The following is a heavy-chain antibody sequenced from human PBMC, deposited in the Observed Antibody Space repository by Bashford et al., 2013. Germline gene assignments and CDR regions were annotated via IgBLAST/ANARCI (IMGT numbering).Heavy chain of an antibody. CDR2: INHSGST. Sequence: SSETLSLTCAVYGGSFSGYYWSWIRQPPGKGLEWIGEINHSGSTNYNPSLKSRVTISVDTSKNQFSLKLNSMTAADTAVYYCARAFSSGWMNYWGQGTLVTVSS. CDR1: GGSFSGYY. J-gene: IGHJ4*02. V-gene: IGHV4-34*01. CDR3: ARAFSSGWMNY. D-gene: IGHD6-19*01.